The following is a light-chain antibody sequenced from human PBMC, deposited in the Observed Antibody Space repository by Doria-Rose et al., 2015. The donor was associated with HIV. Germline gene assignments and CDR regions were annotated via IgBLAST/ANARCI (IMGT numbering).Light chain of an antibody. J-gene: IGKJ5*01. Sequence: IVLTQSPGTLSLSPGERATLSCRASQRVKSSYLAWYQQTPGQAPRLLIYDASTRATGIRDRFSGSGSGTDFTLTISRLEPEDVAVYYCQQYGTSRGTFGQGTRLEIK. CDR2: DAS. V-gene: IGKV3-20*01. CDR3: QQYGTSRGT. CDR1: QRVKSSY.